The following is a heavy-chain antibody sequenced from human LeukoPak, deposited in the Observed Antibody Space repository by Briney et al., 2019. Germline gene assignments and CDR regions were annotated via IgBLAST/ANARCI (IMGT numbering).Heavy chain of an antibody. CDR1: GFTFSDYW. V-gene: IGHV4-34*01. CDR3: ARGPNCSSTSCYLPFFDY. D-gene: IGHD2-2*01. Sequence: GSLRLSCIASGFTFSDYWMHWVRQPPGKGLEWIGEINHSGSTNYNPSLKSRVTISVDTSKDQFSLKLSFVTAADTAVYYCARGPNCSSTSCYLPFFDYWGQGTLVTVSS. J-gene: IGHJ4*02. CDR2: INHSGST.